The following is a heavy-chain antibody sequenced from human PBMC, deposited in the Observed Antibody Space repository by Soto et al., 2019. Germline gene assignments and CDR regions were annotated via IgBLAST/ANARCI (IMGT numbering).Heavy chain of an antibody. CDR2: ISYDGSNK. Sequence: QVQLVESGGGVVQPGRSLRLSCAASGFTFSSYAMHWVRQAPGKGLEWVAVISYDGSNKYYADSVKGRFTISRDNSKNTLYLQMNSLRAEDTAVYYWARDRENYGSGSYYIGLFDYWGQGTLVTVSS. CDR1: GFTFSSYA. J-gene: IGHJ4*02. V-gene: IGHV3-30-3*01. D-gene: IGHD3-10*01. CDR3: ARDRENYGSGSYYIGLFDY.